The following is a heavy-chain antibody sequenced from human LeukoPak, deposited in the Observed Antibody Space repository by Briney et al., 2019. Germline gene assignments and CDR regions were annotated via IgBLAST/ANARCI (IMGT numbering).Heavy chain of an antibody. CDR3: AKDLGVFSPEGAFDI. Sequence: PGGSLRLSCAASGFTFSSYGMHWVRQAPGKGLEWVAVIWYDGSNKYYADSVKGRFTISRDNSKNTLYLQMNSLRAEDTAVYYCAKDLGVFSPEGAFDIWGQGTMVTVSS. J-gene: IGHJ3*02. CDR1: GFTFSSYG. V-gene: IGHV3-33*06. CDR2: IWYDGSNK. D-gene: IGHD3-16*01.